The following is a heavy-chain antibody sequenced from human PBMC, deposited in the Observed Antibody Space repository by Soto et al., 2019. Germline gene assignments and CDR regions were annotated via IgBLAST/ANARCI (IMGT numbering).Heavy chain of an antibody. V-gene: IGHV3-30*18. D-gene: IGHD1-1*01. CDR2: ISYDGSNK. CDR3: ANGKFAY. J-gene: IGHJ4*02. CDR1: GFTFSSYG. Sequence: GGSLRLSCAAAGFTFSSYGMHWVRQAPGKGLEWVAVISYDGSNKYYADSVKGRFTISRDNSKNTLYLQMNSLRAEDTAVYYCANGKFAYWAQGTLVTVSS.